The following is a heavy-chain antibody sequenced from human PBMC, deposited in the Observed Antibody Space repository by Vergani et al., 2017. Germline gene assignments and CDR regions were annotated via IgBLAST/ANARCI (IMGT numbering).Heavy chain of an antibody. V-gene: IGHV4-34*01. CDR3: ARAGALLALCFFDY. CDR1: GGSFSGYY. J-gene: IGHJ4*02. CDR2: INHSGST. Sequence: QVQLQQWGAGLLKPSETLSLTCAVYGGSFSGYYWSWIRQPPGKGLEWIGEINHSGSTNYNPSLKSRVTISVDTSKNQFSPKLSSVTAADPAVYYCARAGALLALCFFDYWGQGTLVTVSS. D-gene: IGHD2/OR15-2a*01.